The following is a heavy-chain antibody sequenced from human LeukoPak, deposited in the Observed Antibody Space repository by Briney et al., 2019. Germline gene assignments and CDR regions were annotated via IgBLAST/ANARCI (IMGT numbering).Heavy chain of an antibody. CDR1: GGSISSYY. J-gene: IGHJ3*02. CDR3: AREYYYDSSGYYPPHAFDI. CDR2: IYYSGST. Sequence: PSETLSLTCTVSGGSISSYYWSWIRQPPGKGLEWIGYIYYSGSTNYNPSLKSRVTISVDTSKKQFSLKLSSVTAADTAEYYCAREYYYDSSGYYPPHAFDIWGQGTMVTVSS. V-gene: IGHV4-59*01. D-gene: IGHD3-22*01.